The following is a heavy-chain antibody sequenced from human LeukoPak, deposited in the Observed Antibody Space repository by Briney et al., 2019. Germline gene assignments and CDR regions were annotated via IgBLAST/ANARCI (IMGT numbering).Heavy chain of an antibody. V-gene: IGHV3-23*01. CDR1: GFTFSSYW. CDR2: ISGSGGST. Sequence: GGSLRLSCAASGFTFSSYWMSWVRQAPGKGLEWVSAISGSGGSTYYADSVKGRFTISRDNSKNTLYLQMNSLRAEDTAVYYCAKDMGVDILTGYYYFDYWGQGTLVTVSS. J-gene: IGHJ4*02. D-gene: IGHD3-9*01. CDR3: AKDMGVDILTGYYYFDY.